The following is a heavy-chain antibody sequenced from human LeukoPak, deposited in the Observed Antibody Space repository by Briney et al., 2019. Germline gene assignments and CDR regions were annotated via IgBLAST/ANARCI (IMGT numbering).Heavy chain of an antibody. CDR2: IKQDGSEK. V-gene: IGHV3-7*01. D-gene: IGHD3-22*01. Sequence: GGSLRLSCAASGFTFSSYWMSWVRQAPGKGLEWVANIKQDGSEKYYVDSAKGRFTISRDNAKNSLYLQMNSLRAEDTAVHYCARGHDSSGYYFQGHINWGQGTLVTVSS. CDR1: GFTFSSYW. J-gene: IGHJ4*02. CDR3: ARGHDSSGYYFQGHIN.